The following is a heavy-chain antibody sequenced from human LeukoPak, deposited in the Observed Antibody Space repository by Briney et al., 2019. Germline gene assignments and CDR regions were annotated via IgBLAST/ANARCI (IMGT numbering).Heavy chain of an antibody. Sequence: GASVKVSCKASGGTFSSYGISWVRQAPGQGLEWMGWISAYNGNTNYAQKLQGRVTMTTDTSTSTAYMELRSLRSDDTAVYYCARARMAVAGTRYYYYYMDVWGKGTTVTVSS. CDR3: ARARMAVAGTRYYYYYMDV. D-gene: IGHD6-19*01. CDR2: ISAYNGNT. J-gene: IGHJ6*03. CDR1: GGTFSSYG. V-gene: IGHV1-18*01.